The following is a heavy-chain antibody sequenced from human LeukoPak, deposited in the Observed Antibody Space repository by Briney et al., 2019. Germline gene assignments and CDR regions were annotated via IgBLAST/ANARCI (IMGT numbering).Heavy chain of an antibody. J-gene: IGHJ4*02. CDR1: VYTFTGYY. Sequence: ASVKVSCKASVYTFTGYYMHWVRQAPGQGLERMGWISPKSGGTNYAQKFQGRVTLTRDTSISTAYMELSRLRSDDTAVYYCARDERYDSSGYPFDYWGQGTLVSVS. D-gene: IGHD3-22*01. CDR2: ISPKSGGT. V-gene: IGHV1-2*02. CDR3: ARDERYDSSGYPFDY.